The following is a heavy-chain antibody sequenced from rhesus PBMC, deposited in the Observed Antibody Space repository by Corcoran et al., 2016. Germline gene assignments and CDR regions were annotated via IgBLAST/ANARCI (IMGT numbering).Heavy chain of an antibody. V-gene: IGHV1-111*02. Sequence: EGQLVQSGAEVKKPGASVKISCKASGYTFTDYYLHWVRQAPGKGLEWMGRVYPEDGEAKHAQKYQDRVPITADTSTDTAYMELSSLRSEDTAVYYCATGSSWIYGLDSWGQGVVVTVSS. CDR3: ATGSSWIYGLDS. J-gene: IGHJ6*01. D-gene: IGHD6-13*01. CDR2: VYPEDGEA. CDR1: GYTFTDYY.